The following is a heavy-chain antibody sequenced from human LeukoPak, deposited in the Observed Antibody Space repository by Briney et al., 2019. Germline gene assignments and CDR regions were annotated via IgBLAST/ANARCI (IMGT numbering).Heavy chain of an antibody. J-gene: IGHJ4*02. CDR1: GGSISSSSFY. V-gene: IGHV4-39*07. CDR2: ITHSGST. Sequence: SETLSLTCTVSGGSISSSSFYWGWIRQPPGKGLEWIGGITHSGSTNYNPSLKSRVIISVDTSKNQFSLKLTSVTAADTAVYYCARNWIAAAVRGSFDYWGQGTLVTVSS. CDR3: ARNWIAAAVRGSFDY. D-gene: IGHD6-25*01.